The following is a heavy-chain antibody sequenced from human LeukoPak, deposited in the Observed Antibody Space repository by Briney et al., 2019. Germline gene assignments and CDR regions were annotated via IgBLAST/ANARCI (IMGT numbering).Heavy chain of an antibody. D-gene: IGHD5-24*01. CDR2: ISSSSSYI. CDR3: AREMATMLLDAFDI. CDR1: GFTFSSYS. V-gene: IGHV3-21*04. Sequence: TGGSLRLSCAASGFTFSSYSMNWVRQAPGKGLEWVSSISSSSSYIYYADSVKGRFTISRDNSKNTLYLQMNSLRAEDTAVYYCAREMATMLLDAFDIWGQGTMVTVSS. J-gene: IGHJ3*02.